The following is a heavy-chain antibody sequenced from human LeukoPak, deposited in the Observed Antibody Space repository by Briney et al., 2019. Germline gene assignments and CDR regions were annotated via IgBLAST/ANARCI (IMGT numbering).Heavy chain of an antibody. CDR1: GFTFSRYW. J-gene: IGHJ4*02. Sequence: EESLRLSCAASGFTFSRYWMHWVRQAPGEGLVWVSRIDEHGTTIDYADSVRDRFTISRDNAKNTLYLHMNSLRVEDTAMYYCARDVGGAGSHWGQGSLVTVSS. CDR2: IDEHGTTI. V-gene: IGHV3-74*01. D-gene: IGHD3-10*01. CDR3: ARDVGGAGSH.